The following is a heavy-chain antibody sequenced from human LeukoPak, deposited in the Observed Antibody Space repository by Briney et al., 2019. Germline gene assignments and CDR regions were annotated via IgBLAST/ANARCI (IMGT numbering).Heavy chain of an antibody. D-gene: IGHD3-10*01. CDR1: GGTFSSYA. V-gene: IGHV3-64*02. Sequence: GSLMLLCSAAGGTFSSYATLCVGRDPRREVLYFSAISCNGGSTYYADSVKGRFTISRDNSKNTLYLQMSSLRAEDMAVYYCASTGPYYLGSGSYYKRMDVWGKGATVTISS. CDR3: ASTGPYYLGSGSYYKRMDV. J-gene: IGHJ6*03. CDR2: ISCNGGST.